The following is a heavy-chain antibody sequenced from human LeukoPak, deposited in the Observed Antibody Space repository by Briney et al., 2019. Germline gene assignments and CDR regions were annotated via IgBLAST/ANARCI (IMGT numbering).Heavy chain of an antibody. V-gene: IGHV3-23*01. CDR1: GFTFSSYA. CDR3: AKWGQFVVVPAAIRF. J-gene: IGHJ4*02. CDR2: ISGSGGST. D-gene: IGHD2-2*02. Sequence: GGSLRLSCAATGFTFSSYAMSWVRQAPGKGLEWVSDISGSGGSTYYADSVKGRFTISRDNSKNTLYLQMNSLRAEDTAVYYCAKWGQFVVVPAAIRFWGQGTLVTASS.